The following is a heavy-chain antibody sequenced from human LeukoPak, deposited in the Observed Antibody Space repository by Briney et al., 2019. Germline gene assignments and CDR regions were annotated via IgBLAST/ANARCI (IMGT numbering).Heavy chain of an antibody. CDR1: GYIFTDYY. Sequence: GASVKVSCKASGYIFTDYYMHWVRQAPGQGLEWMGWINPNSGGTNYAQKFQGRVTMIRDTSISTAYMELSRLRSDDTAVYYCARVHPAPYYYMDVWGKGTTVTVSS. J-gene: IGHJ6*03. CDR3: ARVHPAPYYYMDV. V-gene: IGHV1-2*02. CDR2: INPNSGGT.